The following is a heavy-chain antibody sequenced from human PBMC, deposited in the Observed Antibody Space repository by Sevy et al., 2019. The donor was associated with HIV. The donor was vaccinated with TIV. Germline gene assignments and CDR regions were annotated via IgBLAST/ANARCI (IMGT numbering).Heavy chain of an antibody. Sequence: ASVKVSCKASGYTFTGYYMHWVRQAPGQGLEWMGWINPNSGGTNYAQKFQGRVTMTRDTSISTAYMELSRLRSDDMAVYYCARFSGDSGSHGFDPWGQGTLVTVSS. CDR1: GYTFTGYY. D-gene: IGHD3-10*01. J-gene: IGHJ5*02. CDR3: ARFSGDSGSHGFDP. V-gene: IGHV1-2*02. CDR2: INPNSGGT.